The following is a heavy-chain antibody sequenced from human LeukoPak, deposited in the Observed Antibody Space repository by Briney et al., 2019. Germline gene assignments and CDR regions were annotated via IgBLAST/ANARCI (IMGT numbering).Heavy chain of an antibody. D-gene: IGHD3-22*01. V-gene: IGHV1-2*02. J-gene: IGHJ6*02. CDR3: ARVYYYDSSGLLVSFDV. CDR2: INPNSGGT. CDR1: GYTFTGYY. Sequence: ASVKVSCKSSGYTFTGYYMHWVRQAPGQGLEWMGWINPNSGGTNYAQKFQGRVTMTRDTSISTAYMELSRLRSDDTAVYYCARVYYYDSSGLLVSFDVWGQGTTVTVSS.